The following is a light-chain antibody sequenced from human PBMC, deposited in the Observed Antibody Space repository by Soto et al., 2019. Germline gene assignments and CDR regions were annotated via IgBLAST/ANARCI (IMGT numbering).Light chain of an antibody. Sequence: DIQMTQSPSTLSASVGDRVTITCRASQGISRWLAWYQQKPGKAPKLLIHDATSLESGVPSRFSGSGSGTEITLTIRSLQPDDFATYYCHQYNSYWTFGQGTKVDIK. J-gene: IGKJ1*01. V-gene: IGKV1-5*01. CDR1: QGISRW. CDR3: HQYNSYWT. CDR2: DAT.